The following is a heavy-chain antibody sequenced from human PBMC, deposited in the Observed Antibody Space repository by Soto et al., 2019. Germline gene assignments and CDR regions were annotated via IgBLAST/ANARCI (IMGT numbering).Heavy chain of an antibody. V-gene: IGHV4-30-4*01. CDR3: ARGTETTDRPNLAVAAFDP. CDR1: GGPISSGDYY. J-gene: IGHJ5*02. D-gene: IGHD4-17*01. CDR2: IYYSGST. Sequence: SETLSLTCTVSGGPISSGDYYWSWIRQPPGKGLEWIGYIYYSGSTYYNPSLKSRVTISVDTSKNQFSLKLSSVTAADTAVYYCARGTETTDRPNLAVAAFDPWGQVTLVTVSS.